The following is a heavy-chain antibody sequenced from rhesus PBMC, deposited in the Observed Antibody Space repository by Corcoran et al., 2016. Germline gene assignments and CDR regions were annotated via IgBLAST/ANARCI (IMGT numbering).Heavy chain of an antibody. CDR2: IDGNGATT. V-gene: IGHV4-73*01. J-gene: IGHJ4*01. D-gene: IGHD3-9*01. CDR1: GGSISGYYY. Sequence: QVQLQQWGEGLVKPSETLSLTCAVYGGSISGYYYWNWIRQAPGKGLEWIGNIDGNGATTNTNPSLNNRVTISKDTSRNQFSLRLSSVTAADTAVYYCASTSWYYEDDYWLLLHESFYYWGQGVLVTVSS. CDR3: ASTSWYYEDDYWLLLHESFYY.